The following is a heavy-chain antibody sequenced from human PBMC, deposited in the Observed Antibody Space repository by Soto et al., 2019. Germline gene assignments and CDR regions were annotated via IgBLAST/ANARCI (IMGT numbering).Heavy chain of an antibody. CDR1: GYSFTNYH. J-gene: IGHJ6*02. CDR2: INPKSGGT. D-gene: IGHD2-8*01. V-gene: IGHV1-2*04. CDR3: ARGDSTDGSNGVCSFFYNHDMDV. Sequence: ASVKVSCKASGYSFTNYHIHWVRQAPGQGLEWLGRINPKSGGTSTAQKFQGWVTMTTATSISTASMELTRLTSDDTAIYYCARGDSTDGSNGVCSFFYNHDMDVWGQGTTVTVSS.